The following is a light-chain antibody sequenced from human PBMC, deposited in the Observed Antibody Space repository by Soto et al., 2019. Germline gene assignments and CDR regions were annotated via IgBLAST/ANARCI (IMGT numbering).Light chain of an antibody. CDR3: QQYNGWPVRT. Sequence: EIVMTQFPATLSVSPGERATLSCRASQSVSSDLAWYQQKPGQAPRLLIYGASTRATGIPARFSGSGSGTEFTLTISSLQSEDFAVYYCQQYNGWPVRTFGQGTKVEIK. CDR1: QSVSSD. CDR2: GAS. V-gene: IGKV3-15*01. J-gene: IGKJ1*01.